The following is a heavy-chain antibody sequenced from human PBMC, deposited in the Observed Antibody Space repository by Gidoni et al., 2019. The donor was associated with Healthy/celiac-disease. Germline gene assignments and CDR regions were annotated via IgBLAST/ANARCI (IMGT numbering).Heavy chain of an antibody. CDR1: GFTFSSYW. CDR3: ARGGTSSSLQYYYYYYMDV. D-gene: IGHD6-6*01. Sequence: EVQLVESGGGLVQPGGSLRLSCAASGFTFSSYWMHWVRQAPGKGLVWVSRINSDGSSTSYADSVKGRFTISRDNAKNTLYLQMNSLRAEDTAVYYCARGGTSSSLQYYYYYYMDVWGKGTTVTVSS. J-gene: IGHJ6*03. CDR2: INSDGSST. V-gene: IGHV3-74*01.